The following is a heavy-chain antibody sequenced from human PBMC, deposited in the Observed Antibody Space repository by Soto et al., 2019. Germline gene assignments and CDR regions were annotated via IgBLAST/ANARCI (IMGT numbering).Heavy chain of an antibody. CDR3: ARGIESKAAAPPFDP. J-gene: IGHJ5*02. CDR1: GYTFTANA. Sequence: ASVKVSCKASGYTFTANALHWVRQGPGQRLEWMRWINPDKGNTKYSQNFQGRVTFTRDTSASTAYMELSNLRSEDTAEYYCARGIESKAAAPPFDPWGQGSLVTVSS. V-gene: IGHV1-3*01. D-gene: IGHD6-13*01. CDR2: INPDKGNT.